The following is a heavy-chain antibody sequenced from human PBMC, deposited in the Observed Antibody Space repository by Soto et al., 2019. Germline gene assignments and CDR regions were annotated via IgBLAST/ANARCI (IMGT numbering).Heavy chain of an antibody. CDR3: GRGPGGFGEFSLDY. CDR2: IFSGGST. CDR1: GGSITTYY. D-gene: IGHD3-10*01. V-gene: IGHV4-4*07. J-gene: IGHJ4*02. Sequence: PSEPLSLTCTVSGGSITTYYWSWIRQPAGKGLEWIGRIFSGGSTNYNPSRRSRVTVSVDMSENQFSLNLSSVTAADTAVYYCGRGPGGFGEFSLDYWGQGTLVTVSS.